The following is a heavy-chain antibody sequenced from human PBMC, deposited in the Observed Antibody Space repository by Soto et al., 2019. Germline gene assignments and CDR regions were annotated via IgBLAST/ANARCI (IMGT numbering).Heavy chain of an antibody. CDR1: GFTFDDYA. J-gene: IGHJ4*02. Sequence: GGSLRLSCAASGFTFDDYAMHWVRQAPGKGLEWVSGISWNSGSIGYADSVKGRFTISRDNAKNSLYLQMNSLRAEDTAVYYCARDLAAVPGTFHSWGQGTLVTVSS. CDR2: ISWNSGSI. D-gene: IGHD6-19*01. V-gene: IGHV3-9*01. CDR3: ARDLAAVPGTFHS.